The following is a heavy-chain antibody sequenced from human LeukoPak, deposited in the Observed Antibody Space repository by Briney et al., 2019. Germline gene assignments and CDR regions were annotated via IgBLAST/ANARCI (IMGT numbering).Heavy chain of an antibody. CDR2: IYYTGST. J-gene: IGHJ4*02. D-gene: IGHD3/OR15-3a*01. V-gene: IGHV4-59*01. Sequence: SETLSLTCTVSDGSISSYYWSWIRQPPGKGLQWIGYIYYTGSTNYNPSLKSRVTISVDTSKNQFSLKLSSVTAADTAVYYCARRTGYYDGFDYWGQGTPVTVSS. CDR1: DGSISSYY. CDR3: ARRTGYYDGFDY.